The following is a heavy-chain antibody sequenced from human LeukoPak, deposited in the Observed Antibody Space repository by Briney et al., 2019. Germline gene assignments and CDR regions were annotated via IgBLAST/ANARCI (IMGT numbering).Heavy chain of an antibody. CDR2: VYYSGST. D-gene: IGHD6-13*01. Sequence: SETLSLTCTVSGGSISSRSYYWGWVRQPPGKGLEWIGSVYYSGSTYYNPSLKSRVTISVDTSKNQFSLKLSSVTAADTAVYYCARVEYSWYRYYFDYWGQGTLVTVSS. CDR1: GGSISSRSYY. V-gene: IGHV4-39*07. CDR3: ARVEYSWYRYYFDY. J-gene: IGHJ4*02.